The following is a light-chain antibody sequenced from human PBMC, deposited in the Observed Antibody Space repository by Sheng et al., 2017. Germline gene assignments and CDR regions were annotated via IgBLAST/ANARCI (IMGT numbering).Light chain of an antibody. V-gene: IGKV1-17*03. CDR3: HHVGIYPIT. CDR1: QGISNY. J-gene: IGKJ5*01. Sequence: DIQTTQSPSSLSASVGDRVTITCRASQGISNYLAWFQQKPGKVPKRLIYAASSLQTGVPSRFSGSRSGAEFTLTISGLQPEDFATYYCHHVGIYPITFGQGTRLEIK. CDR2: AAS.